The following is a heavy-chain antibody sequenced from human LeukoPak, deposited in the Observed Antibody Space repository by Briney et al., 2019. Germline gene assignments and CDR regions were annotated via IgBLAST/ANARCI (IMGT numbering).Heavy chain of an antibody. CDR1: GYTFISYA. Sequence: ASVKVSCKASGYTFISYAMHWVRQAPGQRPEWMGWINADNDNTKYSQKFQGRVTITRDTSASTAYMELSSLRSEDTAVYYCARSSGYYASFDYWGQGTLVTVSS. CDR2: INADNDNT. V-gene: IGHV1-3*01. D-gene: IGHD3-22*01. J-gene: IGHJ4*02. CDR3: ARSSGYYASFDY.